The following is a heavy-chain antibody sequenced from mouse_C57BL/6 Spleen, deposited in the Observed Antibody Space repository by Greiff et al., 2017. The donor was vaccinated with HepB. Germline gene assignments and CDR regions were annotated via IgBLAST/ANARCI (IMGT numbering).Heavy chain of an antibody. D-gene: IGHD1-1*01. CDR1: GYNFTEYT. Sequence: VKLMESGAELVKPGESVKLSCKASGYNFTEYTIHWVKQRSGQGLEWIGWFYPGSGRIKYNEKFKDKATLTADKSSSTVYMELSRLTSEDSAVYCCARHGDYYGSSPYWYFDVWGTGTTVTVSS. J-gene: IGHJ1*03. CDR2: FYPGSGRI. CDR3: ARHGDYYGSSPYWYFDV. V-gene: IGHV1-62-2*01.